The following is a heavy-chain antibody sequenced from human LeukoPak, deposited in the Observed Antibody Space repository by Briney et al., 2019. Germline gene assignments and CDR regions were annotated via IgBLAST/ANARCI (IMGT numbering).Heavy chain of an antibody. CDR2: ISGGSSGST. D-gene: IGHD3-22*01. V-gene: IGHV3-23*01. Sequence: PGGSLRLSCAASGFTFSDYAMSWVRQAPGKGLEWLSVISGGSSGSTYYADSVTGRFTVSRDNSKNTVDLQMNNLRVDDTAIYYCARDRDPGYNDSSGYRRVNAFDIWGQGTMVTVSS. CDR3: ARDRDPGYNDSSGYRRVNAFDI. CDR1: GFTFSDYA. J-gene: IGHJ3*02.